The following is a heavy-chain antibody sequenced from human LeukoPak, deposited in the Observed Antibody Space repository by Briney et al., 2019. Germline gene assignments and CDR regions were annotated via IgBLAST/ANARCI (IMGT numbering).Heavy chain of an antibody. CDR1: EYSFTNYW. D-gene: IGHD5-18*01. Sequence: GESLKISCKGSEYSFTNYWIGWVRQTPGKGLEWMGFIYPADSDTTYSPSFQGQVTISADKSISTAYLQRSSLKASDTAMYYCARRGGYNYGYFDYWGQGTQVTVSS. CDR3: ARRGGYNYGYFDY. J-gene: IGHJ4*02. CDR2: IYPADSDT. V-gene: IGHV5-51*01.